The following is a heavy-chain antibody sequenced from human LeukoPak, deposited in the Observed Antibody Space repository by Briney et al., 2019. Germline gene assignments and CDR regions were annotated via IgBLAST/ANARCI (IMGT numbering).Heavy chain of an antibody. D-gene: IGHD3-22*01. Sequence: SETLSLTCAVYGGSFSGYYWSWSRQPPGKGLEWIGEINHSGSTNYNPSLKSRVTISVDTSKNQFSLKLSSVTPADTAVYYCAIEITMIVVVTQSAFDIWGQGTMVTVSS. CDR1: GGSFSGYY. J-gene: IGHJ3*02. V-gene: IGHV4-34*01. CDR2: INHSGST. CDR3: AIEITMIVVVTQSAFDI.